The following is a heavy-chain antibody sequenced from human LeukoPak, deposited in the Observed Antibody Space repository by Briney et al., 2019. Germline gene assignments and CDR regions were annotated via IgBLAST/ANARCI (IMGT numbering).Heavy chain of an antibody. CDR1: GFRLDNYW. V-gene: IGHV3-7*05. CDR3: ARWSHVSGKWFLDN. Sequence: GGSLRLSCEASGFRLDNYWMTWVRQAPGKGLEWVADINEDGSKIYSLDSVKGRFTISRDNAKNLLSLQLNTLRAEDTAVYYCARWSHVSGKWFLDNWGRGTLVSVS. D-gene: IGHD3-10*01. J-gene: IGHJ4*02. CDR2: INEDGSKI.